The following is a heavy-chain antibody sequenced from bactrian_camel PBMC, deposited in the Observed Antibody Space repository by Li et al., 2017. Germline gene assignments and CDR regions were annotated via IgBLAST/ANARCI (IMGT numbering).Heavy chain of an antibody. Sequence: DVQLVESGGGSVQEGQSLKLSCAISGYATSHYCIAWFRLSSGKEHEEVAHIYARNGPSDVADSVKGRFTVSQDDAKYTVFLQMNNLKPEDTATYYCKAEDKYQLRGFCPPLWGQGTQVTVS. CDR2: IYARNGPS. J-gene: IGHJ4*01. CDR3: KAEDKYQLRGFCPPL. V-gene: IGHV3S35*01. CDR1: GYATSHYC.